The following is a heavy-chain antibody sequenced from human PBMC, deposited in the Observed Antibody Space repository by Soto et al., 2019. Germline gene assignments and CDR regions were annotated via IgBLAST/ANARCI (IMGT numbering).Heavy chain of an antibody. V-gene: IGHV3-30*18. D-gene: IGHD2-15*01. CDR3: AKDDCSGGSCYSYPAEYFQH. CDR2: ISYDGSNK. Sequence: HPGGSLRLSCAASGFTFSSYGMHWVRQAPGKGLEWVAVISYDGSNKYYADSVKGRFTISRDNSKNTLYLQMNSLRAEDTAVYYCAKDDCSGGSCYSYPAEYFQHWGQGTLVTVSS. CDR1: GFTFSSYG. J-gene: IGHJ1*01.